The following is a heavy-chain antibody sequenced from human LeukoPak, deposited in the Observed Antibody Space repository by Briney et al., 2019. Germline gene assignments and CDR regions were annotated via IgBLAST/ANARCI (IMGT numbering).Heavy chain of an antibody. J-gene: IGHJ5*02. CDR1: GGSLRADF. Sequence: SETLSLTCAVYGGSLRADFWSWIRQPPGKGLEWIGDIHPGGSTKYNPSLESRVTISVDTSKNQFSLRLTSVAAADTAVYYCARAPDRIRFDPWGQGALVTVSS. CDR2: IHPGGST. V-gene: IGHV4-34*01. D-gene: IGHD1-14*01. CDR3: ARAPDRIRFDP.